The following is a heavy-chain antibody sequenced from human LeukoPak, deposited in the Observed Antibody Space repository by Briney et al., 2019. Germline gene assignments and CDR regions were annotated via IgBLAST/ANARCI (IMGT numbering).Heavy chain of an antibody. V-gene: IGHV1-69*13. CDR2: IIPMINTP. D-gene: IGHD4-17*01. Sequence: SVKVSCKASGGTFRSYAINWVRQAPGKGLEWLGGIIPMINTPKYGQRFQGRVTITADDSSSTRYMEVSSLRSEDTAVYFCAIFQGTYGDNDNDFWGQGTLVTVSS. J-gene: IGHJ4*02. CDR1: GGTFRSYA. CDR3: AIFQGTYGDNDNDF.